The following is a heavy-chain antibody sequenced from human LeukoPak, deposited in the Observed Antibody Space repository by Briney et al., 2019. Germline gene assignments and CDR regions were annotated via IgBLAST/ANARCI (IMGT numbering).Heavy chain of an antibody. Sequence: SGGSLRLSCAASGFTFSSYGMHWVRQAPGKGLEWVAVISYDGSNKYYADSVKGRFTISRDNSKNTLCLQMNSLRAEDTAVYYCARGPSGYHNTGGQGTLVTVSS. D-gene: IGHD5-12*01. CDR3: ARGPSGYHNT. CDR1: GFTFSSYG. CDR2: ISYDGSNK. V-gene: IGHV3-30*03. J-gene: IGHJ4*02.